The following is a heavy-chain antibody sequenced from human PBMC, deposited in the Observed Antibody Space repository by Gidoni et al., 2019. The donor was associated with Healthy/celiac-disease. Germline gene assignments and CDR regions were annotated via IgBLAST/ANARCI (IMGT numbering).Heavy chain of an antibody. CDR1: GFTFSSYA. V-gene: IGHV3-23*01. Sequence: EVQLLESGGGLVQPGGSLRLSCAASGFTFSSYAMSCVRQAPGKGLEWVSAISGSGGSTYYADSVKGRFTISRDNSKNTLYLQMNSLRAEDTAVYYCAKDPGATTVTTYSDYWGQGTLVTVSS. CDR2: ISGSGGST. D-gene: IGHD4-17*01. CDR3: AKDPGATTVTTYSDY. J-gene: IGHJ4*02.